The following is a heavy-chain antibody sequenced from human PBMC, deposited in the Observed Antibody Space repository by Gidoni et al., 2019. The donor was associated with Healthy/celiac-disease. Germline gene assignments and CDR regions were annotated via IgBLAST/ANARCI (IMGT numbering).Heavy chain of an antibody. CDR3: ARGGGLYCSGGSCYSHYFDY. CDR1: GFTFSRYG. V-gene: IGHV3-33*01. D-gene: IGHD2-15*01. Sequence: QVQLVESGGGVVQPGRSLRLSCAASGFTFSRYGMHWVRQAPGKGLEWVAVIWYDGSNKYYADSVKGRFTSSRDNSKNTLYLQMNSLRAEDTAVYYCARGGGLYCSGGSCYSHYFDYWGQGTLVTVSS. CDR2: IWYDGSNK. J-gene: IGHJ4*02.